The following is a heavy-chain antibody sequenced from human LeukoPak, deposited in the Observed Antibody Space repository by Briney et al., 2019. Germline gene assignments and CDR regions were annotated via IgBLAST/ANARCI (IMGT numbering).Heavy chain of an antibody. CDR3: ARQGPYYDSSGYHSDLFDY. CDR2: INHSGST. Sequence: SETLSLTCAVYGGSFSGYYWSWIRQPPGKGLEWIGEINHSGSTNYNPSLKSRVTISVDTSKNQFSLKLSSVTAADTAVYYCARQGPYYDSSGYHSDLFDYWGQGTLVTVSS. J-gene: IGHJ4*02. CDR1: GGSFSGYY. D-gene: IGHD3-22*01. V-gene: IGHV4-34*01.